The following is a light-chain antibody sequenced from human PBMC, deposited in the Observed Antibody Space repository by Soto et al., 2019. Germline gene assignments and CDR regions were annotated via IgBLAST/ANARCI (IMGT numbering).Light chain of an antibody. J-gene: IGKJ5*01. V-gene: IGKV3-20*01. CDR2: GAS. CDR3: QQYNRWPPIT. CDR1: QSVSSSY. Sequence: EIVLTQSPGTLSLSPGERSTLSCRASQSVSSSYLAWYQQKPGQAPRLLIYGASSRATGIPDRFSGSGSGTDFTLTISRLEPEDFAVYYCQQYNRWPPITCGQGTRLEIK.